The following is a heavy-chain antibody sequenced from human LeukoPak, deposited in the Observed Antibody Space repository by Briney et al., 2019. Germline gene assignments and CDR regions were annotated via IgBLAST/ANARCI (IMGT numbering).Heavy chain of an antibody. CDR2: ISSSGSTI. CDR1: GFTFSSYE. J-gene: IGHJ3*02. CDR3: ARATRGADAFDI. D-gene: IGHD1-26*01. Sequence: PGGSLRLSCAASGFTFSSYEMNWVRQAPGKGLEWVSYISSSGSTIYYADSVKGRSTISRDNAKNSLYLQMNSLRAEDTAVYYCARATRGADAFDIWGQGTMVTVSS. V-gene: IGHV3-48*03.